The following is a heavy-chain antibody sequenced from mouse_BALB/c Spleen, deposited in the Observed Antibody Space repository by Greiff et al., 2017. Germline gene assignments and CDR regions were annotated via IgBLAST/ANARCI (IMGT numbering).Heavy chain of an antibody. Sequence: DVKLVESGGGLVKPGGSLKLSCAASGFTFSDYYMYWVRQTPEKRLEWVATISDGGSYTYYPDSVKGRFTISRDNAKNNLYLQMSSLKSEDTAMYYCARDRTGFAYWGQGTLVTVSA. CDR1: GFTFSDYY. J-gene: IGHJ3*01. V-gene: IGHV5-4*02. CDR3: ARDRTGFAY. CDR2: ISDGGSYT.